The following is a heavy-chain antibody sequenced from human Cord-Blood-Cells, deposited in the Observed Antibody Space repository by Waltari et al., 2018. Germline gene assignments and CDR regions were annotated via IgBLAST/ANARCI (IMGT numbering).Heavy chain of an antibody. CDR1: GGSVSSGSYY. CDR3: ARDSGNWYFDL. D-gene: IGHD1-26*01. J-gene: IGHJ2*01. Sequence: QVQLQESGPGLVKPSETLSLTCTVSGGSVSSGSYYWSWIRQPPGKGLEWIGYIDYSGSTNYNPALKSRVTISVDTSKNQFSLKLSSVTAADTAVYYCARDSGNWYFDLWGRGTLVTVSS. V-gene: IGHV4-61*01. CDR2: IDYSGST.